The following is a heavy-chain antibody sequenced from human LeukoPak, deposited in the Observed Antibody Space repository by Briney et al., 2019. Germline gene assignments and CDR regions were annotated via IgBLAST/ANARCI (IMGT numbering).Heavy chain of an antibody. J-gene: IGHJ3*02. D-gene: IGHD3-10*02. CDR2: IYTSGST. CDR3: ARHGRGGDGFDI. Sequence: TPSETLSLTCTVSGGSISSGSYYWSWIRQPAGKGLEWIGRIYTSGSTNYNPSLKSRGTISVDTSRNQFSLKLSSVTAADTAVFYCARHGRGGDGFDIWGQGTMVTVSS. CDR1: GGSISSGSYY. V-gene: IGHV4-61*02.